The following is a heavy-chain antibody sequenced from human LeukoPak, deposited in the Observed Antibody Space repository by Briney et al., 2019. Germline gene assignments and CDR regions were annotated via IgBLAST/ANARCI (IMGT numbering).Heavy chain of an antibody. J-gene: IGHJ3*02. D-gene: IGHD2-21*01. Sequence: GRSLRLSCAASGFTFSSYGMHWVRQAPGKGLEWVAVISYDGSNKYYADSVKGRFTISRDNSKNTLYLQMNGLRAEDTAVYYCAKSAYSKAFDIWGQGTMVTVSS. V-gene: IGHV3-30*18. CDR1: GFTFSSYG. CDR3: AKSAYSKAFDI. CDR2: ISYDGSNK.